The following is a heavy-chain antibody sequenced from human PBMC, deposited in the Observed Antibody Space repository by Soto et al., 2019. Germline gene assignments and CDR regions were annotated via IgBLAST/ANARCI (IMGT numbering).Heavy chain of an antibody. CDR1: GYTFTSYG. CDR2: ISAYNGNT. CDR3: ARDPHYDFWSGYLRFDP. Sequence: GASVKVSCKASGYTFTSYGISWVRQAPGQGLEWMGWISAYNGNTNYAQKLQGRVTMTTDTSTSTAYMELRSLTSDDTAVYYRARDPHYDFWSGYLRFDPWGQGTLVTVSS. V-gene: IGHV1-18*01. J-gene: IGHJ5*02. D-gene: IGHD3-3*01.